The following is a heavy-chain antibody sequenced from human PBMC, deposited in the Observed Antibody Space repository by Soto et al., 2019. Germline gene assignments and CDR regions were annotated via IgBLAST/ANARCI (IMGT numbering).Heavy chain of an antibody. CDR1: GFAFSSYG. Sequence: GGSLRLSCAASGFAFSSYGMHWVRQAPGKGLEWVAVISYDGSNKYYADSVKGRFTISRDNSKNTLYLQMNSLRAEDTAVYYCAKDYGGDFWSGYYTNGTDYRGQGTLVTVSS. CDR3: AKDYGGDFWSGYYTNGTDY. D-gene: IGHD3-3*01. V-gene: IGHV3-30*18. CDR2: ISYDGSNK. J-gene: IGHJ4*02.